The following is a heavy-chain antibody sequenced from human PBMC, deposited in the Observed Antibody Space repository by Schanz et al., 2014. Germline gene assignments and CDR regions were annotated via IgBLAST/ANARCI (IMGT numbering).Heavy chain of an antibody. V-gene: IGHV3-23*01. CDR1: GFTFSTSA. D-gene: IGHD2-8*01. Sequence: EVQLLESGGGLVQPGGSLRLSCAASGFTFSTSAMSWVRQVPGKGLEWVSAILGLASTTYYADSVKGRFTISRDNSKNTLYLQMNSLRAEDTAVYYCTTDNGHFAFDFWGQGTMVTVSS. CDR2: ILGLASTT. J-gene: IGHJ3*01. CDR3: TTDNGHFAFDF.